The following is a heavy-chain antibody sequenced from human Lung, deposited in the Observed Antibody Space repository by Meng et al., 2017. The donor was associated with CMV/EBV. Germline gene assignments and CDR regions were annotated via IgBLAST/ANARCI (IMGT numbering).Heavy chain of an antibody. CDR2: VHYSGSN. D-gene: IGHD6-13*01. V-gene: IGHV4-61*01. CDR1: GGSVSSGSYY. Sequence: GSLRLXCTVSGGSVSSGSYYWSWIRQPPGKGLEWIGYVHYSGSNNYNPSLKSRVTISLDTSKNQFSLRLSSVTAADTAVYFCARFLDSWFYFDPWGHGTPVTVSS. J-gene: IGHJ4*03. CDR3: ARFLDSWFYFDP.